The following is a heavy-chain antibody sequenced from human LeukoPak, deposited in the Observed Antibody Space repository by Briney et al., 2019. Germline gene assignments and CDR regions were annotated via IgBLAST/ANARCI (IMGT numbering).Heavy chain of an antibody. J-gene: IGHJ4*02. V-gene: IGHV4-59*01. CDR2: IYYRGST. D-gene: IGHD3-22*01. Sequence: PSETLSLTCTVSGGSISTYYWSWIRQPPGKALEWIGYIYYRGSTNYNPSLKSRVTISVDTSKNQFSLKLSSVTAADTAVYYCASDSPDSSGYYPLGYWGQGTLVTVSS. CDR1: GGSISTYY. CDR3: ASDSPDSSGYYPLGY.